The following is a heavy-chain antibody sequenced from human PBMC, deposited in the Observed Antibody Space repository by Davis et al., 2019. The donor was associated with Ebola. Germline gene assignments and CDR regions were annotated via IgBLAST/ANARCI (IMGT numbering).Heavy chain of an antibody. J-gene: IGHJ3*02. CDR2: ISSSGSTI. Sequence: GESLKISCAASGFTFSSYWMNWVRQAPGKGLEWVSYISSSGSTIYYADSVKGRFTISRDNSKNTLYLQMNSLRAEDTAVYYCARPRYSGGYTEPFHIWGRGTMVTVSS. D-gene: IGHD1-26*01. CDR1: GFTFSSYW. V-gene: IGHV3-48*01. CDR3: ARPRYSGGYTEPFHI.